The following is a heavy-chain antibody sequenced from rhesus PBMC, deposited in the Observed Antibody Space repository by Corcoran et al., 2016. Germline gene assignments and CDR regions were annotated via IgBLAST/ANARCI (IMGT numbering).Heavy chain of an antibody. D-gene: IGHD2-15*01. CDR1: GGSISDDYY. Sequence: QVQLQESGPGLVKPSETLSLTCAVSGGSISDDYYWSWIRQPPGKGLEWIGYIYGSGGGTNYNPSLKNRVTIYIDTSKNQFSLKLSSVTTADTAVYYCARDRGYCSSTYCSSGYFDYWGQGVLVTVSS. CDR2: IYGSGGGT. V-gene: IGHV4-106*01. J-gene: IGHJ4*01. CDR3: ARDRGYCSSTYCSSGYFDY.